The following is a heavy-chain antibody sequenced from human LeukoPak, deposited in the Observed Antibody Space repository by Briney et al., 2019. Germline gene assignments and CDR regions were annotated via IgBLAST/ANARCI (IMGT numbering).Heavy chain of an antibody. D-gene: IGHD4-17*01. CDR1: GYTFTSYG. J-gene: IGHJ4*02. V-gene: IGHV1-18*01. CDR2: ISAYNGNT. CDR3: ARDYGAPVTTFPDY. Sequence: AASVKVSCKASGYTFTSYGISWVRQAPGQGLEWMGWISAYNGNTNYAQKLQGRVTMTTDTSTSTAYMELRSLRSDDTAVYYCARDYGAPVTTFPDYWGQGTLVTVSS.